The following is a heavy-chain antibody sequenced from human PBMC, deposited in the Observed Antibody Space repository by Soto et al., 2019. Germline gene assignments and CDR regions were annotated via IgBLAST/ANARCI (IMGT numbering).Heavy chain of an antibody. J-gene: IGHJ5*02. CDR1: GGSISSGGYS. Sequence: QLQLQQSGSGLVKPSQTLSLTCAVSGGSISSGGYSWSWIRQPPGKGLEWIGYIYPSGSTFYNPSLTGRVTISVDRSKNQFSPKLSSVTAADTAVYYCARVPSPWGQGTLVTVSS. CDR2: IYPSGST. V-gene: IGHV4-30-2*01. CDR3: ARVPSP.